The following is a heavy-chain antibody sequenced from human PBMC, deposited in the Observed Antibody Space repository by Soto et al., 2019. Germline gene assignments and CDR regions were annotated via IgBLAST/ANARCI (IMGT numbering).Heavy chain of an antibody. V-gene: IGHV3-72*01. CDR1: GLTFIDHY. CDR3: ARAPYSGSYLEDYYYGMDV. J-gene: IGHJ6*02. Sequence: PGVSMILSSAAAGLTFIDHYMDWVSKDTGKGLEWVGRTRNKANSYTTEYAASVKGRFTISRDDSKNSLYLQMNSLKTEDTAVYYCARAPYSGSYLEDYYYGMDVWGQGTTVTVSS. D-gene: IGHD1-26*01. CDR2: TRNKANSYTT.